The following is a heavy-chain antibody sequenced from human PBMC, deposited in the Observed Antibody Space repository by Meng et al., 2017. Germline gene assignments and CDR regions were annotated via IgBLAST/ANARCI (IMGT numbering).Heavy chain of an antibody. CDR3: ARGNQYGNWFDP. D-gene: IGHD4-17*01. CDR1: GYTFTSYD. V-gene: IGHV1-8*01. CDR2: MNPNSGNT. Sequence: VKVSCKASGYTFTSYDINWVRQATGQGLEWMGWMNPNSGNTGYAQKFQGRVTMTRNTSISTAYMELSSLRSEDTAVYYCARGNQYGNWFDPWGQGTLVTVSS. J-gene: IGHJ5*02.